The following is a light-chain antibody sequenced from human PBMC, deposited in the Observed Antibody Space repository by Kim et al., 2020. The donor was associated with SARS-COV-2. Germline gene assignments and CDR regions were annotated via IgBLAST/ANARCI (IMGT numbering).Light chain of an antibody. CDR3: QQSDRTWT. J-gene: IGKJ1*01. CDR1: QTISSY. Sequence: DIQMTQSPSSLSASVGDRLTITCRASQTISSYLNWYQQKPGKAPKLLIYTASNLQDGVPSRFSGSGSGTDFTLTISSLQPEDFATYYCQQSDRTWTFGQGTKVDIK. V-gene: IGKV1-39*01. CDR2: TAS.